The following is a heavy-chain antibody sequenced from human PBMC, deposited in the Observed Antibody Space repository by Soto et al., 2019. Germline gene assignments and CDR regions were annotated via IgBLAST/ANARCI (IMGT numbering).Heavy chain of an antibody. J-gene: IGHJ4*02. Sequence: EVQLVESGGGLVQPGGSLRLSCAASGFFFSSYSMNWVRQAPGRGLEWVSYISSGGDSVYYANSVRGRFTISRDDARTSLFLQMNSLRAEDTAIYYCARDNNWAGYYLAHDSWGQGTLVTVSS. CDR2: ISSGGDSV. CDR3: ARDNNWAGYYLAHDS. CDR1: GFFFSSYS. D-gene: IGHD3-9*01. V-gene: IGHV3-48*01.